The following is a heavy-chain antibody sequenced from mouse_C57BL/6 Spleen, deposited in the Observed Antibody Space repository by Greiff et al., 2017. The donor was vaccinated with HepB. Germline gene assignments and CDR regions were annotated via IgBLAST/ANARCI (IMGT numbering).Heavy chain of an antibody. CDR1: GYTFTDYE. CDR3: TRSMITTKYYFDY. V-gene: IGHV1-15*01. D-gene: IGHD2-4*01. CDR2: IDPETGGT. J-gene: IGHJ2*01. Sequence: VQLQESGAELVRPGASVTLSCKASGYTFTDYEMHWVKQTPVHGLEWIGAIDPETGGTAYNQKFKGKAILTADKSSSTAYMELRSLTSEDSAVYYCTRSMITTKYYFDYWGQGTTLTVSS.